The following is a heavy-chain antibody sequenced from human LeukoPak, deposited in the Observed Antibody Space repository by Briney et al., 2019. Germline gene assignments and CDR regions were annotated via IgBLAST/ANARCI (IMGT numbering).Heavy chain of an antibody. V-gene: IGHV4-59*08. Sequence: SETLSLTCTVSGGSISSSYWSWIRQPPGKGLEWIGYIHYSGSTNYNPSLKSRATISVDTSKAHFSLKLSSAAATDTAAYYCARHDPGWFDTWGQGTLVTVSS. J-gene: IGHJ5*02. D-gene: IGHD7-27*01. CDR3: ARHDPGWFDT. CDR2: IHYSGST. CDR1: GGSISSSY.